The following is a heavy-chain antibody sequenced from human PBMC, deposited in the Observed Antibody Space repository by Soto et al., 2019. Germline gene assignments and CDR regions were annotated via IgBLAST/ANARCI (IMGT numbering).Heavy chain of an antibody. CDR1: GGSISSYY. D-gene: IGHD6-13*01. CDR2: IYYSGST. J-gene: IGHJ5*02. CDR3: ERWLAAAEFNWFDP. V-gene: IGHV4-59*01. Sequence: PSETLSLTCTVSGGSISSYYWSWIRQPPGKGLEWIGYIYYSGSTNYNPSLKSRVTISIDTSKNQFSLELSSVTAADTAVYYCERWLAAAEFNWFDPWGQGTLVTVSS.